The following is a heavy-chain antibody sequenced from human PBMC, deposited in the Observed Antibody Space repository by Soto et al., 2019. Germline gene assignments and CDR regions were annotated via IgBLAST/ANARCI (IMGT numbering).Heavy chain of an antibody. J-gene: IGHJ3*01. CDR2: ISSSSSYI. V-gene: IGHV3-21*01. CDR3: GGVGRCPREFNAFDY. Sequence: EVQLVESGGGLVKPGGSLRLSCAASGFTFSSYSMNWVRQAPGKGLEWVSSISSSSSYIYYADSVKGRFTISRDNAKNLLVPQKNGLKAGGTAVDFWGGVGRCPREFNAFDYWGQGTMVTVSS. CDR1: GFTFSSYS. D-gene: IGHD3-16*01.